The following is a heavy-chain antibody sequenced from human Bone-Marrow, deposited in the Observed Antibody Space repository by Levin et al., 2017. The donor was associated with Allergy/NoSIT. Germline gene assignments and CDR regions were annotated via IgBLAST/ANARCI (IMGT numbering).Heavy chain of an antibody. Sequence: GGSLRLSCASFGFTFNNYDMHWVRQAPGKGLEWVAVISNDGSHIYYGDSVKGRFTISRDNSKNTLYLQMNSLRAEDAAVYYCAKAEGYCSGGNCYTDVAYFDYWGQGTLVTVSS. CDR1: GFTFNNYD. V-gene: IGHV3-30*18. CDR2: ISNDGSHI. J-gene: IGHJ4*02. CDR3: AKAEGYCSGGNCYTDVAYFDY. D-gene: IGHD2-15*01.